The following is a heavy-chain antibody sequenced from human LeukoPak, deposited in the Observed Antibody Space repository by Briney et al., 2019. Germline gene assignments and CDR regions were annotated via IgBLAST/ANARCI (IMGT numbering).Heavy chain of an antibody. D-gene: IGHD5-24*01. J-gene: IGHJ4*02. CDR2: ISYDGSNK. CDR1: GFTFSSYA. CDR3: ARDGAEMATTFDY. V-gene: IGHV3-30-3*01. Sequence: GGSLRLSCAASGFTFSSYAMHWVRQAPGTGLEWVAVISYDGSNKYYADSVKGRFTISRDNSKNTLYLQMNSLRAEDTAVYYCARDGAEMATTFDYWGQGTLVTVSS.